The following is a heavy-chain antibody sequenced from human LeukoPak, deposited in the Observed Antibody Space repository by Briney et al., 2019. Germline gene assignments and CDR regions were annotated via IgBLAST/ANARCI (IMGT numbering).Heavy chain of an antibody. D-gene: IGHD3-22*01. CDR1: GFTYIAYW. Sequence: GGSLRLSCAASGFTYIAYWMSWVRQAPGKGVEWVASMKEDGSEKYYVDSVKGRFTFSREDAKNSVFLQMNSLRGENTAVYFCARVQKRHTSGYNPTDYWGQGTLVTVSS. J-gene: IGHJ4*02. CDR2: MKEDGSEK. V-gene: IGHV3-7*01. CDR3: ARVQKRHTSGYNPTDY.